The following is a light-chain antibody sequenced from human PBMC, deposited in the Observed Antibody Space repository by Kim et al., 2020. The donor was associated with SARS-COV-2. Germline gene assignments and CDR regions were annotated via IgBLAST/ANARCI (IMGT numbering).Light chain of an antibody. CDR3: QQRSNWPPLT. V-gene: IGKV3-11*01. CDR2: GAS. J-gene: IGKJ4*01. Sequence: SPGESATPSCRASQSISSFLAWYQQKPGQAPRLLIYGASNRATGIPARFSGSGSGTDFSLTISSLEPEDFAVYYCQQRSNWPPLTFGGGTKVDIK. CDR1: QSISSF.